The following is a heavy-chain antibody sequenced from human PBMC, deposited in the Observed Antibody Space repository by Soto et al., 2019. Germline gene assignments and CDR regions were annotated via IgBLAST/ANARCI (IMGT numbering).Heavy chain of an antibody. CDR3: AIAARPIYDAFDI. D-gene: IGHD6-6*01. Sequence: SLKVSCTASGGTLNSYTISWVRQAPGQGLEWMGRIIPIPGIAIYAQKFQGRVTMTEDTSTDTAYMELSSLRSEDTAVYYCAIAARPIYDAFDIWGQGTMVTVSS. CDR1: GGTLNSYT. J-gene: IGHJ3*02. V-gene: IGHV1-69*02. CDR2: IIPIPGIA.